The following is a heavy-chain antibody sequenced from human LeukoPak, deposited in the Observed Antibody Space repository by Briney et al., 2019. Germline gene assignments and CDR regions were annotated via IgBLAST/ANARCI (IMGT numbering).Heavy chain of an antibody. Sequence: SETLSLTCAVYGGSFSGYYWSWIRQPPGKGLEWIGYIYYSGSTNYNPSLKSRVTISVDTPKNQFSLKLSSVTAADTAVYYCARGGGNCSGGSCYDYWGQGTLVTVSS. CDR1: GGSFSGYY. J-gene: IGHJ4*02. CDR2: IYYSGST. CDR3: ARGGGNCSGGSCYDY. V-gene: IGHV4-59*01. D-gene: IGHD2-15*01.